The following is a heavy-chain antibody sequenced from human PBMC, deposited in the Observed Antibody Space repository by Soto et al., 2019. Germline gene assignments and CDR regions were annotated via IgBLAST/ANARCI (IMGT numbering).Heavy chain of an antibody. CDR1: GYSFISYW. D-gene: IGHD1-26*01. V-gene: IGHV5-51*01. CDR2: IYPGDSDT. CDR3: AKQEGGPLPPLAF. Sequence: GESLKISCKGSGYSFISYWIGWVRQMPGKGLEWMGIIYPGDSDTRYSPSFQGQVTISADKSITTAYLQWSSLRASDTAIYYCAKQEGGPLPPLAFGAHGSRYTVPS. J-gene: IGHJ4*01.